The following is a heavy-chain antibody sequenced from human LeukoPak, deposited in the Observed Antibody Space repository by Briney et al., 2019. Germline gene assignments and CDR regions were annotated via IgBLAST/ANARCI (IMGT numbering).Heavy chain of an antibody. J-gene: IGHJ4*02. D-gene: IGHD6-13*01. CDR1: GYIFTSYG. V-gene: IGHV1-18*01. CDR3: AREVSSWYYFDY. CDR2: ISAYNANT. Sequence: ASVKVSCKASGYIFTSYGISWVRQAPGQGLEWMGWISAYNANTNYAQKLQGRVTMTTDTSTSTAYMELRSLRSDDTAVYYCAREVSSWYYFDYWGQGTLVTVSS.